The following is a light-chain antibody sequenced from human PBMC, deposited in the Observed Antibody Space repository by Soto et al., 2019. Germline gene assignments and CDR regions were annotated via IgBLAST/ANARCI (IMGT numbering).Light chain of an antibody. V-gene: IGKV3-20*01. J-gene: IGKJ1*01. CDR2: GAC. CDR3: QQYGSSPWT. CDR1: QSVSSSY. Sequence: EIVLTQSPGTLSLSPGERATLSCRASQSVSSSYLAWYQQKPGQAPRLLIYGACSRATGTPDRFRGSGSGTDFTLTIRRLEPEDFAVYYCQQYGSSPWTFGQGTKVEIK.